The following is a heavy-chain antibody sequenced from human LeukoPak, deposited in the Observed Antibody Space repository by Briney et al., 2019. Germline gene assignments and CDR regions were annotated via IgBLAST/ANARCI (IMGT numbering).Heavy chain of an antibody. Sequence: GGSLRLSCSASGFTFSSYAMHWVRQAPGKGLEYVSAISSNGGSTYYADSVKGRFTISRDNSKNTLYLQMSSLRAEDTAVYYCEKVGLHDYGDYGVDYWGQGTLVTVSS. CDR1: GFTFSSYA. V-gene: IGHV3-64D*06. J-gene: IGHJ4*02. CDR2: ISSNGGST. D-gene: IGHD4-17*01. CDR3: EKVGLHDYGDYGVDY.